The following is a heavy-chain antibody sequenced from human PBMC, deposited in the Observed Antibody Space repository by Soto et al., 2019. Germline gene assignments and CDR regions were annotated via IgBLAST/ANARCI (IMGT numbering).Heavy chain of an antibody. V-gene: IGHV3-23*01. CDR2: ISGSGGST. CDR3: ATVLQWFGETTGH. J-gene: IGHJ4*02. Sequence: GGSLRLSCAASGFTFSSYAMSWVRQAPGKGLEWVSAISGSGGSTYYADSVKGRFTISRDNSKNTLYLQMNSLRAEDTAVYYCATVLQWFGETTGHWGQGTLVTVSS. D-gene: IGHD3-10*01. CDR1: GFTFSSYA.